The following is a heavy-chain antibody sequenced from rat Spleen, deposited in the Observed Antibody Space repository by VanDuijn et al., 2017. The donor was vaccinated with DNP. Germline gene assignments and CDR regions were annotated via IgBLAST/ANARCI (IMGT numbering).Heavy chain of an antibody. Sequence: VQLKESGPGLVQPSQTLSLTCTVSGFSLTSYGVRWVRQAPGKGLEWVASIDTDGDNTYYLDSVKGRFTISRENAENTVYLQMNNLRSDDTATYYCAKHLDAWGQGTSVTVSS. V-gene: IGHV5-58*01. J-gene: IGHJ4*01. CDR2: IDTDGDNT. CDR3: AKHLDA. CDR1: GFSLTSYG.